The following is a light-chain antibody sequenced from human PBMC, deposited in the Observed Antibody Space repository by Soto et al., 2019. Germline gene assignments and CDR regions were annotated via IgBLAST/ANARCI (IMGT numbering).Light chain of an antibody. CDR1: QSVNSN. J-gene: IGKJ1*01. Sequence: EIVMTQSPATLSLSPGERATLSCRASQSVNSNLAWYQQKPGQAPRLLIYGASTRATGIPARFSGSGSGTDFTLTISRLEPEDFAVYYCQQYGSSPGTFGQGTKVDI. V-gene: IGKV3-20*01. CDR2: GAS. CDR3: QQYGSSPGT.